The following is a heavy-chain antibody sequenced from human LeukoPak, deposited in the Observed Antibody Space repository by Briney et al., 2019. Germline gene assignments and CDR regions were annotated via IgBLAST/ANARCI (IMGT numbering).Heavy chain of an antibody. CDR1: GFTFSSYA. D-gene: IGHD3-10*01. J-gene: IGHJ4*02. V-gene: IGHV3-23*01. CDR2: ISGSGSGT. CDR3: AKASGSPYYFDY. Sequence: GGSLRLSCVASGFTFSSYAMSWVRQAPGKGLEWISAISGSGSGTYYADSVKGRFTISRDNSKSTLYLQMNSLRADDTAVYYCAKASGSPYYFDYWGQGTLVTVSS.